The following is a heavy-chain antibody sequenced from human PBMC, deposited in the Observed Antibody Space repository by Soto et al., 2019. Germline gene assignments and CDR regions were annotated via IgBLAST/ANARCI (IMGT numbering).Heavy chain of an antibody. V-gene: IGHV1-3*01. D-gene: IGHD3-16*01. J-gene: IGHJ3*02. Sequence: ASVKVSCKASGYTFTSYAMHWVRQAPGQRLEWMGWINAGNGNTKYSQKFQGRVTITRDTSASTAYMELSSLRSEDTAVYYCATAAYVLYAFDIWGQGPIVTVSS. CDR3: ATAAYVLYAFDI. CDR1: GYTFTSYA. CDR2: INAGNGNT.